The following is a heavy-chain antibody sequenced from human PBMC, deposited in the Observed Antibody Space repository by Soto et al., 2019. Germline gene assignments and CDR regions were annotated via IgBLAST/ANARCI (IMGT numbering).Heavy chain of an antibody. Sequence: QVQLQESGPGLVKPSETLSLTCTVSGGSVSSGSYYWSWIRQPPGKGLEWIGYIYYSGRTNYNPSLKSRVTISVDTSKNQFSLKLSSVTAADTAVYYCARVYYYDSSYFDYWGQGTLVTVSS. J-gene: IGHJ4*02. CDR2: IYYSGRT. D-gene: IGHD3-22*01. V-gene: IGHV4-61*01. CDR3: ARVYYYDSSYFDY. CDR1: GGSVSSGSYY.